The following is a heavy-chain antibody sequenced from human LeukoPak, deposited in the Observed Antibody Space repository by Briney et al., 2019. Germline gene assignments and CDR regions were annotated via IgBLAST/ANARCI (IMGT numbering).Heavy chain of an antibody. J-gene: IGHJ5*02. D-gene: IGHD4-23*01. CDR3: ARDTDGANSNSFDP. Sequence: PSETLSLTCTVSGGSISSANYYWNWIRQHPGRGLEWIGSIYFTGTTHYNPSLKTRVTLSIDTSKNRFFLELSSVTAADTAMYYCARDTDGANSNSFDPWGQGSLDTVSS. CDR2: IYFTGTT. V-gene: IGHV4-31*03. CDR1: GGSISSANYY.